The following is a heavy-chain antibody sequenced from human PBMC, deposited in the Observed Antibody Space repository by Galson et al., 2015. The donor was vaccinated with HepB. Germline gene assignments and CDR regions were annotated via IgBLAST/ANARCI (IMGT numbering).Heavy chain of an antibody. Sequence: SLRLSCAASGFAFSTFAMHWVRQAPGKGLEWLAVISYDATNKYYTDSVKGRFTISRDNSKNTLYLQMNSLRAEDTAVYYCARDQWELNDAFDIWGQGTMVTVSS. J-gene: IGHJ3*02. V-gene: IGHV3-30-3*01. CDR3: ARDQWELNDAFDI. CDR1: GFAFSTFA. CDR2: ISYDATNK. D-gene: IGHD1-26*01.